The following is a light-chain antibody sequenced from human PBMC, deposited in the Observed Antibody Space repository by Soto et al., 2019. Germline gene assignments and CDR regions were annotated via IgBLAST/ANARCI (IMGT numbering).Light chain of an antibody. CDR2: AAS. CDR1: QSISNY. CDR3: QHSYSVPPT. Sequence: DIQMTQSPSSLSASVGDTVIITCRASQSISNYLNWYQQKPGKTPKLLIYAASSLQSGVPSRLSGSGSGTDFTLTISNLQPEDFATFYCQHSYSVPPTFGGGTKVEI. V-gene: IGKV1-39*01. J-gene: IGKJ4*01.